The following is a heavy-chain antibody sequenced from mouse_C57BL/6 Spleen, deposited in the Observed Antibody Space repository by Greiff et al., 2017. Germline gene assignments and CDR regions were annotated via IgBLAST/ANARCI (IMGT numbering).Heavy chain of an antibody. CDR2: ISDGGSYT. J-gene: IGHJ2*01. Sequence: EVQLVESGGGLVKPGGSLKLSCEASGFTFSSYAMSWVRQTPEKRLEWVATISDGGSYTYYPDNVKGRFTISRDNAKNNLYLQMSHLKSEDTAMYYCARGWDYFDYWGQGTTLTVSS. CDR3: ARGWDYFDY. CDR1: GFTFSSYA. V-gene: IGHV5-4*01. D-gene: IGHD4-1*01.